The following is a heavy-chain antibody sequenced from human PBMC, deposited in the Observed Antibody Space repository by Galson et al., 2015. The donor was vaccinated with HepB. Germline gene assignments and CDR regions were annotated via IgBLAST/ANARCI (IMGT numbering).Heavy chain of an antibody. CDR2: ITYDGTNK. D-gene: IGHD5-12*01. CDR1: GFTFNSYA. CDR3: VKGGGYSAIRGRGGFDS. Sequence: SLRLSCAASGFTFNSYAMHWVRQAPGKGLQWVAVITYDGTNKFYARSAKGRITISRDNSGNTLFLHMNSLRPEDTALYYCVKGGGYSAIRGRGGFDSWGQGALVTVSS. J-gene: IGHJ4*02. V-gene: IGHV3-30*04.